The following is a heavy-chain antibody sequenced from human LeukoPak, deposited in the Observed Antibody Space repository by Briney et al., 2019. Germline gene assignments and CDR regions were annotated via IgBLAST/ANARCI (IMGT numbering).Heavy chain of an antibody. CDR3: ARVVYSSSWIPYYYGMDV. CDR2: INHSGST. D-gene: IGHD6-13*01. V-gene: IGHV4-34*01. Sequence: SETLSLTCAVYGGXFSGYYCSWIRQPPGKGLEWIGEINHSGSTNYNPSLKSRVTISVDTSKNQFSLKLSSVTAADTAVYYCARVVYSSSWIPYYYGMDVWGQGTTVTVSS. J-gene: IGHJ6*02. CDR1: GGXFSGYY.